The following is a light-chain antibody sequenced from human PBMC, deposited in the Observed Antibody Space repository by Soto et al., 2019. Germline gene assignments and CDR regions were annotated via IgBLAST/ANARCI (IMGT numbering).Light chain of an antibody. V-gene: IGLV2-14*01. CDR1: SSDVGFSNY. J-gene: IGLJ1*01. Sequence: QSVLTQPASVSGSPGQSITISCTGTSSDVGFSNYVFWYQQHPGKAPKLIISDVSNRPSGVSNRFSGSKSGNTASLTISGLQAEDAADYYCSSYTSSSTDVFGTGTKLTVL. CDR3: SSYTSSSTDV. CDR2: DVS.